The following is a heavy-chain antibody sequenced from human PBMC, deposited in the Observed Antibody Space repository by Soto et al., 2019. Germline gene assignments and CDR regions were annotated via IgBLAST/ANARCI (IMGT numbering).Heavy chain of an antibody. CDR1: GFTFDDYA. Sequence: GVSLRLSCAASGFTFDDYAMHWVRQAPGKGLEWVSGISWNSGSIGYADSVKGRFTISRDNAKNSLYLQMNSLRAEDTALYYCAKGRLGYCSGGSCSDFDYWGQGTLVTVSS. J-gene: IGHJ4*02. V-gene: IGHV3-9*01. CDR2: ISWNSGSI. D-gene: IGHD2-15*01. CDR3: AKGRLGYCSGGSCSDFDY.